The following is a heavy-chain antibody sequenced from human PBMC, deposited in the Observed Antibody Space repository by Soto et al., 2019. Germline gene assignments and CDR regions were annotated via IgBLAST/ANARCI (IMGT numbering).Heavy chain of an antibody. D-gene: IGHD4-17*01. CDR3: ARGAPLYGDYLGLPSD. V-gene: IGHV1-69*13. CDR2: IIPIFGTA. J-gene: IGHJ4*02. CDR1: GGTFSSYA. Sequence: ASVKVSCKASGGTFSSYAISWVRQAPGQGLEWMGGIIPIFGTANYAQKFQGRVTITADESTSTAYMELSSLRSEDTAVYYCARGAPLYGDYLGLPSDWGQGTLVTVSS.